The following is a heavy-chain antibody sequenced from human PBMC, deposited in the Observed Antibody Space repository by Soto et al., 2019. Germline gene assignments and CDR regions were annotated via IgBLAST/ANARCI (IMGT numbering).Heavy chain of an antibody. Sequence: SVKVSCKASGGTFSSYAISWVRQAPGQGLEWMGGIIPIFGTANYAQKFQGRVTITADESTSTAYMELSSLRSEDTAVYYCASHARSLRSPVVPAAIYYYYGMDVWGQGTTVTVSS. CDR3: ASHARSLRSPVVPAAIYYYYGMDV. J-gene: IGHJ6*02. CDR2: IIPIFGTA. D-gene: IGHD2-2*01. CDR1: GGTFSSYA. V-gene: IGHV1-69*13.